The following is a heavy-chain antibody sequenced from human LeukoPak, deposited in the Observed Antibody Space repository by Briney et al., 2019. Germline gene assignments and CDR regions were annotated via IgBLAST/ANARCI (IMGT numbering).Heavy chain of an antibody. CDR2: ISINVDNT. CDR1: GFTFSSSA. D-gene: IGHD2-2*01. Sequence: GGSLRLSCEASGFTFSSSAMSWVRQAPGKGLEWVSSISINVDNTYYADSVKGRVTISRDNSKATLYLQMNTLRAEDTAVYYCAKFSRSYCSSTRCSKYFDYWGQGTPVTVSS. V-gene: IGHV3-23*01. J-gene: IGHJ4*02. CDR3: AKFSRSYCSSTRCSKYFDY.